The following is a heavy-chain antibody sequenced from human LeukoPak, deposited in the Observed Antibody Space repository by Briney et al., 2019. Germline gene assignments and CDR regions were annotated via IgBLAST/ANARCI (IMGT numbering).Heavy chain of an antibody. Sequence: PSETLSLTCAVSGGSISSSNWWSWVRQPPGKGLEWIGEIYHSGSTNYNPSLKSRVTISVDKSKNQFSLKLSSVTAADTAVYYCARSGQWTGTNWFDPWGQGTLVTVSS. V-gene: IGHV4-4*02. D-gene: IGHD3/OR15-3a*01. CDR2: IYHSGST. CDR3: ARSGQWTGTNWFDP. J-gene: IGHJ5*02. CDR1: GGSISSSNW.